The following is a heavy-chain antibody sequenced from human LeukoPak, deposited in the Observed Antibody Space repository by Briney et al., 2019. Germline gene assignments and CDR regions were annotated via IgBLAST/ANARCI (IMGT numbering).Heavy chain of an antibody. V-gene: IGHV3-48*01. CDR3: APGYGSSSSGAPYFEH. D-gene: IGHD2-2*01. CDR1: GLTFNSYA. CDR2: ISSSSNTI. Sequence: GGSLRLSCAASGLTFNSYAMNWIRQAPGKGLEWVSYISSSSNTIYYADSVKGRFTISRGNAKNSLYLEMHSLRAEDTAVYYCAPGYGSSSSGAPYFEHWGQGTLVTVSS. J-gene: IGHJ4*02.